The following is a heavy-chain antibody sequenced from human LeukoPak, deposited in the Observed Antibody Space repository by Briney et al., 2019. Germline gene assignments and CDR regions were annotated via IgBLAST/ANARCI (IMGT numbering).Heavy chain of an antibody. CDR3: ARGWKSGYYPYYFDY. CDR1: GGSFSGYY. D-gene: IGHD3-3*01. V-gene: IGHV4-34*01. Sequence: SETLSLTCAVYGGSFSGYYWSWIRQPPGKGLEWIGEISHSGSTNYNPSLKSRVTISVDTSKNQFSLKLSSVTAADTAVYYCARGWKSGYYPYYFDYWGQGTLVTVSS. CDR2: ISHSGST. J-gene: IGHJ4*02.